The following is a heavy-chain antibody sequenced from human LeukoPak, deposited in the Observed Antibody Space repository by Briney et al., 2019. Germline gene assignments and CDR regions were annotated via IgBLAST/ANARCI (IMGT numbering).Heavy chain of an antibody. Sequence: GGSLRLSCAASGFTFSSYSMNWVRQAPGKGLEWVSSTSSSSSYIYYADSVKGRFTISRDNSKNTLYLQMNSLRAEDTAVYYCARVTGAVAGYYFDYWGQGTLVTVSS. J-gene: IGHJ4*02. D-gene: IGHD6-19*01. V-gene: IGHV3-21*01. CDR1: GFTFSSYS. CDR2: TSSSSSYI. CDR3: ARVTGAVAGYYFDY.